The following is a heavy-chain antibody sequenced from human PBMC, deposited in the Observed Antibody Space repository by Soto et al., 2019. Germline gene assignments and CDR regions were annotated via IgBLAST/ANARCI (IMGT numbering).Heavy chain of an antibody. Sequence: QVQLVESGGGVVQPGRSLRLSCAASGFTFSSYGMHWVRQAPGKWLEWVAGISYDGSNKYYADSVKGRFTISRDNSKNTLYLQMNSLRAEDTAVYYCAKDALGKGYFDYWGQGTLVTVSS. V-gene: IGHV3-30*18. J-gene: IGHJ4*02. CDR3: AKDALGKGYFDY. CDR2: ISYDGSNK. CDR1: GFTFSSYG.